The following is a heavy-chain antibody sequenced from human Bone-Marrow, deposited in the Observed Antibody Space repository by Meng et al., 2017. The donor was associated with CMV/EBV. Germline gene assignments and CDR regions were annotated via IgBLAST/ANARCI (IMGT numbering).Heavy chain of an antibody. CDR2: INTDGSTT. CDR1: GLTFSANW. D-gene: IGHD1/OR15-1a*01. Sequence: GGSLRLSCAASGLTFSANWMHWIRQGPGKGLVWVSRINTDGSTTNYADSVKGRFIIYRDNAKNTLYLQMNSLGVEDTAVYYCARDCRREQLFDYWGQGTRVTVCS. CDR3: ARDCRREQLFDY. V-gene: IGHV3-74*01. J-gene: IGHJ4*02.